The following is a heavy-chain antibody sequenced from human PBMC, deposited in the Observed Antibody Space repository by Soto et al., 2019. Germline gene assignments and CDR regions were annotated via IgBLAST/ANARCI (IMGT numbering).Heavy chain of an antibody. CDR3: ARTYYDFWSGYPLFDY. CDR1: GYTFTSYA. CDR2: INAGNGNT. J-gene: IGHJ4*02. D-gene: IGHD3-3*01. Sequence: GASVKVSCKASGYTFTSYAMHWVRQAPGQRLEWMGWINAGNGNTKYSQKFQGRVTITRDTSASTAYMELSSLRSEDTAVYYCARTYYDFWSGYPLFDYWGQGTLVTVSS. V-gene: IGHV1-3*01.